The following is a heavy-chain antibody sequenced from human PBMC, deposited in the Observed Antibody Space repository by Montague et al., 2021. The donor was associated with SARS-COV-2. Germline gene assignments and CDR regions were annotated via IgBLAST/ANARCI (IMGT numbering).Heavy chain of an antibody. V-gene: IGHV3-23*05. J-gene: IGHJ4*02. CDR3: VKDSVHY. Sequence: SLRLSCAASGFTFSVYTMSWVRQAPGKGLEWVAGIDPSGGRTYYSDSVKGRFTIFSDNSKNTLHLQMNSLRSEDAAIYYCVKDSVHYWGQGTLVTVSS. CDR2: IDPSGGRT. CDR1: GFTFSVYT. D-gene: IGHD3/OR15-3a*01.